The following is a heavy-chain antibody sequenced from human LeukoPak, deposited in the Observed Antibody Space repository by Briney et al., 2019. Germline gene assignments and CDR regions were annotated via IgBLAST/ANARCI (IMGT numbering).Heavy chain of an antibody. CDR1: GFTFGDYA. V-gene: IGHV3-49*03. D-gene: IGHD1-26*01. Sequence: SLRLSCTASGFTFGDYAMSWFRQAQGKGLEWVGFIRSKAYGGTTEYAASVKGRFTISRDDSKSIAYLQMNSLKTEDTAVYYCTRDPSGSYRPFDYWGQGTLVTVSS. J-gene: IGHJ4*02. CDR2: IRSKAYGGTT. CDR3: TRDPSGSYRPFDY.